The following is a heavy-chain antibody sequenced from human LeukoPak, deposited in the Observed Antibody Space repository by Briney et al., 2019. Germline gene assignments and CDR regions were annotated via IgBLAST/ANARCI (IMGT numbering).Heavy chain of an antibody. D-gene: IGHD2-15*01. CDR3: ARGSTHYCSGGSCYSKHYFDY. CDR2: INHSGST. V-gene: IGHV4-34*01. CDR1: GASISSYY. Sequence: PSETLSLTCTVSGASISSYYWSWIRQPPGKGLEWIGEINHSGSTNYNPSLKSRVTISVDTSKNQFSLKLSSVTAADTAVYYCARGSTHYCSGGSCYSKHYFDYWGQGTLVTVSS. J-gene: IGHJ4*02.